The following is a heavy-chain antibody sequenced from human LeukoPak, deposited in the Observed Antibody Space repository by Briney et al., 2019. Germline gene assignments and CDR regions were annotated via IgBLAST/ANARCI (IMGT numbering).Heavy chain of an antibody. CDR1: GFTFSDYY. CDR2: ISSSSSYT. D-gene: IGHD6-13*01. V-gene: IGHV3-11*05. CDR3: ARDFREDSSSWYVGNY. Sequence: GGSLRLSCAASGFTFSDYYMSWIRQAPGKGLEWVSYISSSSSYTNYADSVKGRFTVSRDNAKNSLYLQMNSLRAEDTAVYYCARDFREDSSSWYVGNYWGQGTLVTVSS. J-gene: IGHJ4*02.